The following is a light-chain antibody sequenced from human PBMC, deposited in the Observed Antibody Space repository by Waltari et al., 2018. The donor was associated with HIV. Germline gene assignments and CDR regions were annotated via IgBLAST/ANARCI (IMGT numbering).Light chain of an antibody. CDR3: QSYDSSLSGSV. CDR1: SSNIGAGYG. V-gene: IGLV1-40*01. J-gene: IGLJ3*02. CDR2: GNS. Sequence: QSVLTQPPSVSGAPGQRVTISCTGSSSNIGAGYGVHWYQQLPGTAPKLLIYGNSNRPSGVPDRFSGSKSGTSASLAITGLQAEDEADYYCQSYDSSLSGSVFGGGTKLNVL.